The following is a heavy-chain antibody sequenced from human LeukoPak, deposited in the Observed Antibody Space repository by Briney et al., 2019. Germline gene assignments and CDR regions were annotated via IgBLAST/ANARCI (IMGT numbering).Heavy chain of an antibody. V-gene: IGHV4-61*02. Sequence: PSETLSLTCTVSGGSISSGSYCWSWIRQPAGKGLEWIGRIYTSGSTNYNHSLKSRVTRSVDTSKTQFSLKLSSVTAADTAVYYCARVIVVGATRDWFDPWGQGTLVTVSS. CDR1: GGSISSGSYC. J-gene: IGHJ5*02. CDR3: ARVIVVGATRDWFDP. CDR2: IYTSGST. D-gene: IGHD1-26*01.